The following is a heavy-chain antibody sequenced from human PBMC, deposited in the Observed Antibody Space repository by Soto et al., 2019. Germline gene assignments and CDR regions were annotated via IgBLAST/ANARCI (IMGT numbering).Heavy chain of an antibody. Sequence: SETLSLTCTVCGGSLCGYYWSWIRQPPGKGLEWIGDFYSSGSPHHNPSLKNRVSISEDRSKNEFSLKLSSVTAADTAIYYCAREFYYDSSGIGFDSWGQGTLVTVS. CDR1: GGSLCGYY. J-gene: IGHJ4*02. V-gene: IGHV4-59*01. D-gene: IGHD3-22*01. CDR3: AREFYYDSSGIGFDS. CDR2: FYSSGSP.